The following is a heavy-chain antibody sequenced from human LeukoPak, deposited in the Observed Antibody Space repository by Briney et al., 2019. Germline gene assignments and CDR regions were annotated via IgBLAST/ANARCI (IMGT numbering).Heavy chain of an antibody. CDR2: SNAGNGNT. V-gene: IGHV1-3*02. J-gene: IGHJ6*02. D-gene: IGHD3-9*01. Sequence: GASVKVSCKASGYTFTSYAMHWVRQAPGQRLEWMGWSNAGNGNTKYSQEFQGRVTITRDTSASTAYMELSGLRSEDMAVYYCARGKPYYDILTGYYDYGMDVWGQGTTVTVSS. CDR1: GYTFTSYA. CDR3: ARGKPYYDILTGYYDYGMDV.